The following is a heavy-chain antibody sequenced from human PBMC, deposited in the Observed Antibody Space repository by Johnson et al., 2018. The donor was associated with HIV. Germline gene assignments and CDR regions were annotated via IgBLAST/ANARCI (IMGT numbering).Heavy chain of an antibody. J-gene: IGHJ3*01. CDR2: ISFDGSNK. CDR3: ATLWFGEVSVYDAFDV. V-gene: IGHV3-30*04. Sequence: QLLESGGGVVQPGRSLRLSCAASGFIFNDYPLYWVRQPPGKGLEWVAVISFDGSNKYYADSVKGRFTSSRDNSKNTLYLQMNSLRAEDTAIYYCATLWFGEVSVYDAFDVWGQGTMVTVSS. CDR1: GFIFNDYP. D-gene: IGHD3-10*01.